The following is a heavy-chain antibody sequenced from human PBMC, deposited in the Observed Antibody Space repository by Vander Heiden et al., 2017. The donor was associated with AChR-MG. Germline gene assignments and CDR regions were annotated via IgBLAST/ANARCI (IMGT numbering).Heavy chain of an antibody. CDR1: GFTFSSYA. D-gene: IGHD3-22*01. J-gene: IGHJ4*02. CDR2: ISGSGGST. CDR3: AEDLLYYYDSSGYYY. V-gene: IGHV3-23*01. Sequence: EVQLLESGGGLVQPGGSLRLSCAASGFTFSSYAMSWVRQAPGKGLEWVSAISGSGGSTYYADSVKGRFTISRDNSKNTLYLQMNSLRAEDTAVYYCAEDLLYYYDSSGYYYWGQGTLVTVSS.